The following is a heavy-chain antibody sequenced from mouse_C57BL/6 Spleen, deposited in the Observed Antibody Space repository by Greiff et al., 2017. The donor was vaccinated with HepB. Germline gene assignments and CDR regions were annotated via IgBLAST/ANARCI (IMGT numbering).Heavy chain of an antibody. Sequence: VKLMESGPGLVAPSQSLSITCTVSGFSLTSYGVDWVRQSPGKGLEWLGVIWGVGSTNYNSALKSRLSISKDNSKSQVFLKMNSLQTDDTAMYYCASRVTRAMDYWGQGTSVTVSS. CDR1: GFSLTSYG. J-gene: IGHJ4*01. V-gene: IGHV2-6*01. CDR2: IWGVGST. CDR3: ASRVTRAMDY.